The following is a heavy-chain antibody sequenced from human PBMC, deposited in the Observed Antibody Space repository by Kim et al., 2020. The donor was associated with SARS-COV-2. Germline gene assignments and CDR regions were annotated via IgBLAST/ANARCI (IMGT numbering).Heavy chain of an antibody. Sequence: GGSLRLSCAASGFTFSSYAMSWVRQAPGKGLEWVSAISGSGGSTYYADSVKGRFTISRDNSKNTLYLQMNSLRAEDTAVYYCAKTIVVVVAAMGGIDYWGQGTLVTVSS. J-gene: IGHJ4*02. CDR1: GFTFSSYA. D-gene: IGHD2-15*01. CDR3: AKTIVVVVAAMGGIDY. CDR2: ISGSGGST. V-gene: IGHV3-23*01.